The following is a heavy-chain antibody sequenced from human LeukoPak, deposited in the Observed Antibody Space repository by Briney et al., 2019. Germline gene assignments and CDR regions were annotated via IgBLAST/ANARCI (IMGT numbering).Heavy chain of an antibody. D-gene: IGHD6-19*01. CDR2: ISYDGSNK. CDR1: GSTFSSYG. CDR3: AKEDSSGWYLDY. Sequence: PGGPLRLSCAAPGSTFSSYGIHWVRQAPGKGLEWVAVISYDGSNKYYADSVKGRFTISRDNSKNTLYLQMNSLRAEDTAVYNCAKEDSSGWYLDYWGQGTLVTVSS. J-gene: IGHJ4*02. V-gene: IGHV3-30*18.